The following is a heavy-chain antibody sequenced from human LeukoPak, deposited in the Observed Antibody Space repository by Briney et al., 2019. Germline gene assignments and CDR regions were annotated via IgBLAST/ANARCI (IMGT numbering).Heavy chain of an antibody. CDR2: INPNSGGT. CDR1: GYTFTGYY. Sequence: GASVKVSCKASGYTFTGYYMHWVRQAPGQGLEWMGWINPNSGGTNYAQKFQGRVTMTRDTSISTAYMELSRLRSDDTAVYYCARGYYDSSGFLYFDYWGQGTLVTVSS. D-gene: IGHD3-22*01. V-gene: IGHV1-2*02. CDR3: ARGYYDSSGFLYFDY. J-gene: IGHJ4*02.